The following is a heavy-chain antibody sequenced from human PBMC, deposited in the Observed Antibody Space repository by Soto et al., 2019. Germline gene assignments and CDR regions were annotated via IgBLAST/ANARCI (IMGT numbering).Heavy chain of an antibody. CDR1: GFTFSTYT. CDR3: ARGYSNYLYGYYYMDV. J-gene: IGHJ6*03. Sequence: PGGSLRLSCAASGFTFSTYTMNWVRQAPGKGLEWVSSISGGSGLIYYADSVKGRFTISRDNSKNTLYLQMNSLRAEDTAVYYCARGYSNYLYGYYYMDVWGKGITVTVSS. CDR2: ISGGSGLI. V-gene: IGHV3-48*01. D-gene: IGHD4-4*01.